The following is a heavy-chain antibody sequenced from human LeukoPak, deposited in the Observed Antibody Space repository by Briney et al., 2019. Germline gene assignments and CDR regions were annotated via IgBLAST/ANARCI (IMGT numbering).Heavy chain of an antibody. CDR3: ASTLYYYDSSGPHGAFDI. D-gene: IGHD3-22*01. CDR2: IIPIFGTA. Sequence: ASVKVSCKSSGYTFSNYGVTWVRQAPGQGLEWMGGIIPIFGTANYAQKFQGRVTITADESTSTAYMELSSLRSEDTAVYYCASTLYYYDSSGPHGAFDIWGQGTMVTVSS. J-gene: IGHJ3*02. CDR1: GYTFSNYG. V-gene: IGHV1-69*13.